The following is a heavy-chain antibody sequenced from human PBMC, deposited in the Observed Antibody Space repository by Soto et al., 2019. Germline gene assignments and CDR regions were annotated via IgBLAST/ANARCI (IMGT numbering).Heavy chain of an antibody. CDR1: GFTFDTYS. CDR3: ARDYWPGPFDY. CDR2: ISTSSSYI. D-gene: IGHD2-8*02. J-gene: IGHJ4*02. V-gene: IGHV3-21*01. Sequence: PGGSLRLSCVASGFTFDTYSMSWVRQAPGMGLEWVSSISTSSSYIYYTDSVKGRFTISRDNAKNSLYLQMNSLRAEDTAVYHCARDYWPGPFDYWGQGALVTVSS.